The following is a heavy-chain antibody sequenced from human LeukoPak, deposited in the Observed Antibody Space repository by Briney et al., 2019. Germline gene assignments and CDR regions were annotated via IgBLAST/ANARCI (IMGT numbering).Heavy chain of an antibody. J-gene: IGHJ4*02. D-gene: IGHD2-15*01. V-gene: IGHV1-2*02. CDR3: VRESGDSDSTFDY. Sequence: AAVKVSCKASGYTFTGYYLHWVRQAPGQGLEWRGWINPNRGGTNYAQKFQGRVTMTRETSISTAYMELSRLTSDDTAVYYCVRESGDSDSTFDYWGQGALVTVSS. CDR1: GYTFTGYY. CDR2: INPNRGGT.